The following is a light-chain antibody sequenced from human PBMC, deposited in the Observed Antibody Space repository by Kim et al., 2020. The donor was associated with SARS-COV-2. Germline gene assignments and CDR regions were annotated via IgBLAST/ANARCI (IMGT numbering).Light chain of an antibody. CDR2: AAS. CDR3: QQTYRTPFP. V-gene: IGKV1-39*01. J-gene: IGKJ2*01. CDR1: QSISSY. Sequence: SASVGDRVTIPCRASQSISSYLNWYQQKPGKAPQLLIYAASTLQTGVPSRVSGSGSGTNFTLTISSLQPEDFATYYCQQTYRTPFPFGQGTKLEI.